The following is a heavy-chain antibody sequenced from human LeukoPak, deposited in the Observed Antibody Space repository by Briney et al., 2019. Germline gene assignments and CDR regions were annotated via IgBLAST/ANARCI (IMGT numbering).Heavy chain of an antibody. CDR3: ARGGPSRGSGFYYFDY. CDR2: INPNSGGT. CDR1: GYTFTGYY. J-gene: IGHJ4*02. V-gene: IGHV1-2*02. Sequence: ASVKVSCKASGYTFTGYYMHWVRQAPGQGLEWMGWINPNSGGTNYAQKFQGRVTMTRDTSISTAYMELSRLRSDDTAVYYCARGGPSRGSGFYYFDYWGQGTLVTVSS. D-gene: IGHD6-19*01.